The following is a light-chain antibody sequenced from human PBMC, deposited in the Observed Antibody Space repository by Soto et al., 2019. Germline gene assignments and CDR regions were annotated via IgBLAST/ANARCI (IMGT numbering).Light chain of an antibody. CDR1: QSVSSN. Sequence: EIVMTPSPATLSLSPGARATLSCRASQSVSSNVAWYQQIPGQTPRLLIYGASTRATGIPVRFSGSGSGTAFTLTISSLQSEDFEVYYCHQYDDGPYTFGQGTKVEI. V-gene: IGKV3-15*01. CDR2: GAS. J-gene: IGKJ2*01. CDR3: HQYDDGPYT.